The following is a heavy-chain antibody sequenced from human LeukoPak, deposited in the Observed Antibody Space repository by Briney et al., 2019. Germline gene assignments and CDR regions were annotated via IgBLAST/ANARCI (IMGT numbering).Heavy chain of an antibody. J-gene: IGHJ4*02. D-gene: IGHD3-3*01. V-gene: IGHV3-7*01. CDR2: IKKDGSER. CDR1: GFTFSSYW. Sequence: GGSLKLSCAASGFTFSSYWMTWVRQAPGKGLEWVANIKKDGSERYYVDSVKGRFTISRDNAKNSLYLQMNSLRAEDTAVYYCARDGGIFGVGNFDCWGQGTLVTVSS. CDR3: ARDGGIFGVGNFDC.